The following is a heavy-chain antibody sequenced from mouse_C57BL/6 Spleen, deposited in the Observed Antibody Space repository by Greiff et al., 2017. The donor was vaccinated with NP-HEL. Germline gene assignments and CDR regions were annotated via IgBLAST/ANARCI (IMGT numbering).Heavy chain of an antibody. Sequence: QVQLQQSGAELVRPGTSVKVSCKASGYAFTNYLIEWVKQRPGQGLEWIGVINPGSGGTNYNEKFKGKATLTADKSSSTAYMQLSSLTSEDSAVYFCARGAGTLWYFDVWGTGTTVTVSS. CDR3: ARGAGTLWYFDV. D-gene: IGHD4-1*01. CDR2: INPGSGGT. CDR1: GYAFTNYL. J-gene: IGHJ1*03. V-gene: IGHV1-54*01.